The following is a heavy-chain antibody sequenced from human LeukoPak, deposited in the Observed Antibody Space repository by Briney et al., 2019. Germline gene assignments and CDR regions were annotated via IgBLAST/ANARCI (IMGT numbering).Heavy chain of an antibody. CDR2: INSDGITT. D-gene: IGHD2-2*01. J-gene: IGHJ4*02. CDR3: ARTPYCSSTTCEDFDY. V-gene: IGHV3-74*01. CDR1: GSTFSSYW. Sequence: GGSLRLSCAASGSTFSSYWMHWVRQAPGKGLVWVSRINSDGITTNYADSVKGRFTISRDNAKNTLYLQMNSLRADDTAVYYCARTPYCSSTTCEDFDYWGQGTLVTVSS.